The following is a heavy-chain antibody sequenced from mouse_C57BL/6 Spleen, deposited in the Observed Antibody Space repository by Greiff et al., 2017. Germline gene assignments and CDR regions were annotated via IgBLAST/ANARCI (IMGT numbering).Heavy chain of an antibody. D-gene: IGHD2-4*01. V-gene: IGHV3-6*01. CDR1: GYSITSGYY. CDR3: ARDNDHEDYFDY. J-gene: IGHJ2*01. CDR2: ISYDGSN. Sequence: EVKLMESGPGLVKPSQSLSLTCSVTGYSITSGYYWNWIRQFPGNKLEWMGYISYDGSNNYNPSLKNRISITRDTSKNQFFLKLNSVTTEDTATYYCARDNDHEDYFDYWGQGTTLTVSS.